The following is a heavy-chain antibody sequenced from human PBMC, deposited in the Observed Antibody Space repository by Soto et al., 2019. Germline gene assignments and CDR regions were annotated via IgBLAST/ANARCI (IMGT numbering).Heavy chain of an antibody. CDR1: GGSLSDYF. CDR2: INHLGSI. D-gene: IGHD3-3*01. J-gene: IGHJ6*03. V-gene: IGHV4-34*01. CDR3: ARGVLEWLLRDSYYYYMDV. Sequence: SETLSLTCVVSGGSLSDYFWSWIRQPPGMALEWIGEINHLGSINYNPSLKSRVTISVDTSKNQFSLKLNSVTAADAAVYYCARGVLEWLLRDSYYYYMDVWGKGTTVTVSS.